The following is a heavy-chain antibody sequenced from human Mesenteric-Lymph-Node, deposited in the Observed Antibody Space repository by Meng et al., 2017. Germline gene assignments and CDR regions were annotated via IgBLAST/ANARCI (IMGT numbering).Heavy chain of an antibody. CDR1: GFTFSNYD. D-gene: IGHD3-10*01. V-gene: IGHV3-23*04. Sequence: EVRLVDAGGDLVQPGGSLRLSCTASGFTFSNYDMSWVRQGPGKGLEWVSSISGRDGRTNYADSVKGRFTISRDNSKNTLSLQMNSLRVEDTAVYYCAKWYFYESGSYYDYWGQGTLVTVSS. CDR3: AKWYFYESGSYYDY. CDR2: ISGRDGRT. J-gene: IGHJ4*02.